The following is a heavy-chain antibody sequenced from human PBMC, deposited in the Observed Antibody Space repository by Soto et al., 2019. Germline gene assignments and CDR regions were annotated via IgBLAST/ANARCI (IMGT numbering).Heavy chain of an antibody. V-gene: IGHV4-34*02. CDR1: GGSFSDYY. Sequence: QVQLQQWGAGLLKPSETLSLTCAVYGGSFSDYYWGWFRQPPGKGLECIGEISQSGSTNYNPSLKSRVTISLDTSKNQFSLKLSFVTAADTAMYYCARGLRASYGVRLSYYYYGMDVWGQGTTVTVSS. CDR3: ARGLRASYGVRLSYYYYGMDV. CDR2: ISQSGST. D-gene: IGHD3-10*01. J-gene: IGHJ6*02.